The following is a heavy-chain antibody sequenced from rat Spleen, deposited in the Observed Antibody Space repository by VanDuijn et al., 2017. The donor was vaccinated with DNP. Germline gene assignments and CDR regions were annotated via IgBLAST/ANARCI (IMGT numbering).Heavy chain of an antibody. CDR3: TRDGPIATVSPYGLDA. Sequence: QVQLKESGSGLVQPSQTLSLTCAVSGFSLPSFGVSWVCQPSGKGPEWMGRMWYDGDTAYSSDLKTRLSISRDTSKNQIFLKMNSLQTDDTGTYYCTRDGPIATVSPYGLDAWGQGTSVTVSS. V-gene: IGHV2-63*01. CDR2: MWYDGDT. CDR1: GFSLPSFG. D-gene: IGHD1-2*01. J-gene: IGHJ4*01.